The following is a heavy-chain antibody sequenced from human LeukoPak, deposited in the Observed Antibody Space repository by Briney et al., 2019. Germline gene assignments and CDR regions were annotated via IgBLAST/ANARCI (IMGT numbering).Heavy chain of an antibody. CDR1: GYSFTNFW. V-gene: IGHV5-51*01. J-gene: IGHJ6*03. CDR3: ARRATPYYYYMDV. D-gene: IGHD4-23*01. Sequence: GESLKISCKGSGYSFTNFWIGWVRQMPGRGLEWMGIIFPGDSDTRYSPSFQGQVTISADNSINTAYLQWSTLKASDTAMYYCARRATPYYYYMDVWGKGTTVTVSS. CDR2: IFPGDSDT.